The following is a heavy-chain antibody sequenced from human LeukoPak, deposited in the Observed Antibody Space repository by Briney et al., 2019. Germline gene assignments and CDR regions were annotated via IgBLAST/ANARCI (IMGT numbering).Heavy chain of an antibody. D-gene: IGHD6-6*01. V-gene: IGHV3-66*01. J-gene: IGHJ5*02. CDR2: IYSGGST. Sequence: GGSLRLSCAASGFTVSSNYMSWVRQAPGKGLEWVSVIYSGGSTYYADSVKGRFTISRDNSKNTLYLQMNSLRAEDTAVYYCARGIAARSYWFDPWAREPWSPSPQ. CDR3: ARGIAARSYWFDP. CDR1: GFTVSSNY.